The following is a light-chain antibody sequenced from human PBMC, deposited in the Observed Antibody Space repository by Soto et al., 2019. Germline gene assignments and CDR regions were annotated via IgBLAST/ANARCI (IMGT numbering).Light chain of an antibody. V-gene: IGLV2-14*01. CDR1: SSDFGDDKY. J-gene: IGLJ3*02. CDR3: GSFTTNRIWV. CDR2: GVS. Sequence: QSALTQPASVSGSPGQSITMSCTGSSSDFGDDKYVTWYQQQPGKGPNLLIYGVSKRPSGVSNRFSGSKSGNTASLTISGLQVEAEAHYICGSFTTNRIWVFGGGTKLTVL.